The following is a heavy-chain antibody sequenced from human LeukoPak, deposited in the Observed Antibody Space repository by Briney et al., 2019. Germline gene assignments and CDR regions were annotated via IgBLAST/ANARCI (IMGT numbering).Heavy chain of an antibody. CDR2: INHSGST. V-gene: IGHV4-34*01. J-gene: IGHJ5*02. CDR1: GGSFSGYY. CDR3: ARGGVGWAAAGRFDP. D-gene: IGHD6-13*01. Sequence: SETLSLTCAVYGGSFSGYYWSWIRQPPGKGLEWIGEINHSGSTNYNPSLKSRVTISVDTSKNQFSLKLSSVTAADTAVYYCARGGVGWAAAGRFDPWGQGTLVTVSS.